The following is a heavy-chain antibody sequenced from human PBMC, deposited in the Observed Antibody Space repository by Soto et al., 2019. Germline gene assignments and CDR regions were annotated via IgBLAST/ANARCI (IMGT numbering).Heavy chain of an antibody. V-gene: IGHV5-51*01. J-gene: IGHJ4*02. CDR2: IDPHSNT. D-gene: IGHD6-19*01. CDR3: ARRTYTSGWRHYFEY. CDR1: GYSFSSYW. Sequence: PGESLQISCQGSGYSFSSYWIGCVRQMPGKGLEWMAFIDPHSNTRYSPSFEGQITISADKSISTAYLQWSSLKASDTAIYYCARRTYTSGWRHYFEYWGKGILVTVSS.